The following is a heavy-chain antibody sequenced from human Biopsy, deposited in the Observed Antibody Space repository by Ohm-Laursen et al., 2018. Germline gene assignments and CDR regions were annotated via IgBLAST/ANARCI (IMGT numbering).Heavy chain of an antibody. J-gene: IGHJ4*02. CDR2: IYYSGST. CDR1: GGSIRSGNDY. V-gene: IGHV4-31*03. CDR3: ARVNVDRVSTIID. Sequence: SQTLSLTCTVSGGSIRSGNDYWSSIRQHPGKGLEWIGYIYYSGSTYDTPSLKSRVIISLDTSKNQFSLKMSSVIAADTAVYYCARVNVDRVSTIIDWGQGTLVPVSS. D-gene: IGHD5/OR15-5a*01.